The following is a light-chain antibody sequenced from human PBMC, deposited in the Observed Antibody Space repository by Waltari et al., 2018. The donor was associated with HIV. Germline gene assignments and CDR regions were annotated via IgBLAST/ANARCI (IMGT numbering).Light chain of an antibody. J-gene: IGLJ2*01. CDR2: EGS. V-gene: IGLV3-10*01. Sequence: SHELTQPPSVSVSPGQAARITCPGEALPYRYVSWYQQKSGQAPVLVIHEGSRRPSGIPERISGSTTGTMATLTISGAQVEDEADYYCFSTNSGGNQGLFGGGTKLIVL. CDR1: ALPYRY. CDR3: FSTNSGGNQGL.